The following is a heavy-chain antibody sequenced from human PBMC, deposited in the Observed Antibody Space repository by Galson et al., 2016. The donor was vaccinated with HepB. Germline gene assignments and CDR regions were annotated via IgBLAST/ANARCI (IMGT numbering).Heavy chain of an antibody. CDR1: GLTFSNYA. Sequence: SLRLSCAASGLTFSNYAMTWVRQAPGKGLEWVSSISGDTTTTYYADSVKGRFTLSRDNSKNTFYLQMNSLRAEDKASYYCAKGGGSTWYISPHFVDPWGQGTLVTVSS. J-gene: IGHJ5*02. CDR2: ISGDTTTT. V-gene: IGHV3-23*01. D-gene: IGHD6-13*01. CDR3: AKGGGSTWYISPHFVDP.